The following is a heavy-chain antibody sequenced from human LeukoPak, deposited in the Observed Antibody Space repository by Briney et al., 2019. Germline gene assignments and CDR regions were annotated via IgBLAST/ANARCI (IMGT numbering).Heavy chain of an antibody. J-gene: IGHJ5*02. CDR2: ISAYNGNT. CDR3: ARNAPSLRWNGWHYWFDP. Sequence: ASVKVSCRASGYTFIAYYMHWVRQAPGQGLEWMGWISAYNGNTNYAQKLQGRVTMTTDTSTSTAYMELRSLRSDDTAVYYCARNAPSLRWNGWHYWFDPWGQGTLVTVSS. V-gene: IGHV1-18*01. D-gene: IGHD4-23*01. CDR1: GYTFIAYY.